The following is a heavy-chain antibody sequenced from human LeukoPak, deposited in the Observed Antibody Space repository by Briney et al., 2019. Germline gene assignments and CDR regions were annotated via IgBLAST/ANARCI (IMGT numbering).Heavy chain of an antibody. CDR3: ARDSYTSAIDY. Sequence: GGSLRLSCVASGFTFSSHCMSWVRQAPGKGLEWVATIKQDGSEIYYVDSVKGRFTISGDNAKNSLYLQMSGLRAEDTAVFYCARDSYTSAIDYWGQGTLVTVSS. J-gene: IGHJ4*02. CDR2: IKQDGSEI. V-gene: IGHV3-7*01. D-gene: IGHD6-19*01. CDR1: GFTFSSHC.